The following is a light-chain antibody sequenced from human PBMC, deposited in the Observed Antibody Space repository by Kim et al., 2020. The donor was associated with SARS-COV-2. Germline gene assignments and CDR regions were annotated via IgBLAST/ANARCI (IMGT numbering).Light chain of an antibody. CDR1: SSDVGGYNY. J-gene: IGLJ3*02. CDR3: TSYAGSNNWV. V-gene: IGLV2-8*01. Sequence: QSALTQPPSASGSPGQSVTISCTGTSSDVGGYNYVSWYQHHPGKAPKLMIYEVTERPSGVPDRFSGSKSGNTASLTVSGLQAEDEADYFCTSYAGSNNWVFGGGTQLTVL. CDR2: EVT.